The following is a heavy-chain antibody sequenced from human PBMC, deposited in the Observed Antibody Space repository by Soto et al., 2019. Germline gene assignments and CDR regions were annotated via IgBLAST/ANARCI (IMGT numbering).Heavy chain of an antibody. Sequence: EVQLVESGGGLIQPGGSLSLSCAASGVSVSSDYMTWVRQAPGKGLEWVSVIYVGVTTSYAESVKGRFIVSRDNSKNALYLQMNSLGVEDTAVYYCARGAGYCSGGSCYGRDWFDPWGQGVLVTVST. CDR1: GVSVSSDY. CDR2: IYVGVTT. CDR3: ARGAGYCSGGSCYGRDWFDP. J-gene: IGHJ5*02. D-gene: IGHD2-15*01. V-gene: IGHV3-53*01.